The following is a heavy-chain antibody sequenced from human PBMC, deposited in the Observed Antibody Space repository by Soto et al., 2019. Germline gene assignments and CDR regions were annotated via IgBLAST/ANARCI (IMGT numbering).Heavy chain of an antibody. CDR2: IIPILGIA. V-gene: IGHV1-69*02. CDR3: ASVIAVAGVSY. CDR1: GGAFSSYT. Sequence: SVKVSCKASGGAFSSYTISWVRQAPGQGLEWMGRIIPILGIANYAQKFQGRVTITADKSTSTAYMELSSLRSEDTAVYYCASVIAVAGVSYWGQGTLVTVSS. D-gene: IGHD6-19*01. J-gene: IGHJ4*02.